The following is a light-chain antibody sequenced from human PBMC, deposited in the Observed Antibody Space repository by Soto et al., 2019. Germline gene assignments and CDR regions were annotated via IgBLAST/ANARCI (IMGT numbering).Light chain of an antibody. J-gene: IGLJ3*02. Sequence: QSALTQPASVSGSPGQSITISCTGSSSDVGYYNLVSWYQQHPGKAPKLMIYEVTKRPSGVSNRFSGSKSGHTASLTISGRQSEDVTVYSGCIFAGSIWVFGGGTQLTVL. CDR1: SSDVGYYNL. CDR3: CIFAGSIWV. CDR2: EVT. V-gene: IGLV2-23*02.